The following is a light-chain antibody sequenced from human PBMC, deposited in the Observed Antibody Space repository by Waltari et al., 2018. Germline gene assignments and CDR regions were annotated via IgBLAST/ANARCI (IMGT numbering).Light chain of an antibody. CDR3: QTWVNGTVI. V-gene: IGLV3-1*01. CDR1: KLASRY. CDR2: QDS. J-gene: IGLJ2*01. Sequence: SYELTQPPSVSVSPGQTLTITCSGDKLASRYTCWYQQRAGQSPIMLIFQDSKRPSGIPERFSGSNSGNTAALTISGAQSMDEADYYCQTWVNGTVIFGGGTKVTVL.